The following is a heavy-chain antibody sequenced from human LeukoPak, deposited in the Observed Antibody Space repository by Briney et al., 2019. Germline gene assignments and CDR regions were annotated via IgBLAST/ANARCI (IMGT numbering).Heavy chain of an antibody. CDR3: ARAGAAVTTHFDL. J-gene: IGHJ4*02. V-gene: IGHV1-18*01. Sequence: GASVKASCKASGYTFTSYGISWVRQAPGQGLEWMGWISGDNGNTNYAQKLQGRVTMTTDTSTSSAYMELRSLRSDDTAVYYCARAGAAVTTHFDLWGQGTLVTVSS. CDR1: GYTFTSYG. CDR2: ISGDNGNT. D-gene: IGHD4-17*01.